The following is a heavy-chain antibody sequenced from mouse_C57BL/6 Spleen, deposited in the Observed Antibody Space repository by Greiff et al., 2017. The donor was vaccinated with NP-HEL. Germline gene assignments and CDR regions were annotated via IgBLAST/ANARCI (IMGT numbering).Heavy chain of an antibody. J-gene: IGHJ4*01. CDR2: IRNKANGYTT. Sequence: DVQLQESGGGLVQPGGSLSLSCAASGFTFTDYYMSWVRQPPGKALEWLGFIRNKANGYTTEYSLSVKGRFTISRDNSPSILYLQMNALRAEDSTTYYCARNTSSGRYYYAMNYWGQGTSVTVS. CDR3: ARNTSSGRYYYAMNY. CDR1: GFTFTDYY. D-gene: IGHD3-2*02. V-gene: IGHV7-3*01.